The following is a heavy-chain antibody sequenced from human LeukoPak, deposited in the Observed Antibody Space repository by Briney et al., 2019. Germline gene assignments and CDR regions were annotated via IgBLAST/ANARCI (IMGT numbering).Heavy chain of an antibody. CDR2: ISYDGSNK. CDR3: ARALSTVTAYYFEY. D-gene: IGHD4-17*01. J-gene: IGHJ4*02. Sequence: PGGSLRLSCAASGFTFSSYAMHWVRQAPGKGLEWVAVISYDGSNKYYADSVKGRFIISRDNSNNTLYLQMNSLRAEDTAVYYCARALSTVTAYYFEYWGQGTLVTVSS. V-gene: IGHV3-30-3*01. CDR1: GFTFSSYA.